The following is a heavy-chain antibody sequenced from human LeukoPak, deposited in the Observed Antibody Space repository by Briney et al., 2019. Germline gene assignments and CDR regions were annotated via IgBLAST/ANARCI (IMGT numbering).Heavy chain of an antibody. CDR3: ARVSSGSYAALDY. CDR1: GGTFSNYA. V-gene: IGHV1-69*05. Sequence: ASVKVSCKTSGGTFSNYAISWVRQAPGQGLEWMGGIIPIFGIANYAQKFQGRVTISTDESTTTAYMELSSLRSEDTAVYHCARVSSGSYAALDYWGQGTLVTVSS. D-gene: IGHD1-26*01. J-gene: IGHJ4*02. CDR2: IIPIFGIA.